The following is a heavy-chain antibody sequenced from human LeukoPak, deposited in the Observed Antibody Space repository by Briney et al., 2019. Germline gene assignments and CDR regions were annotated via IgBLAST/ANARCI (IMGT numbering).Heavy chain of an antibody. CDR2: ISGSGDNT. V-gene: IGHV3-23*01. D-gene: IGHD3-9*01. CDR3: AKDTMFYDILSGYPHFDY. J-gene: IGHJ4*02. CDR1: GFTFSSYA. Sequence: TGGSLRLSCAASGFTFSSYAMSWVRQAPGKGLEWVSAISGSGDNTHYADSVKGRFTISRDNSKNTLYLQMNTLRAEDTAVYYCAKDTMFYDILSGYPHFDYGGQGTLVTVSA.